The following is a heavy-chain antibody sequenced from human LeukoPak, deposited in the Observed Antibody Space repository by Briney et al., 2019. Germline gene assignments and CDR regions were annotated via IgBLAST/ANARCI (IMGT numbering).Heavy chain of an antibody. V-gene: IGHV1-18*01. D-gene: IGHD1-1*01. CDR3: ARYHPRTGIQGWLAAFDI. CDR2: ISAYNGNT. Sequence: ASVKVSCKASGYTFTSDGISWVRQAPGQGRECMGWISAYNGNTNYAQKLQGRVTMTTDTSTSTAYMELRSLRSDDTAVYYCARYHPRTGIQGWLAAFDIWGQGTMVTVSS. CDR1: GYTFTSDG. J-gene: IGHJ3*02.